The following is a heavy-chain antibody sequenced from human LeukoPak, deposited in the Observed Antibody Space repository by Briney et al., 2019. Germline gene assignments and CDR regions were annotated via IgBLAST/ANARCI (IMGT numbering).Heavy chain of an antibody. CDR1: GFTFRRFG. D-gene: IGHD4-17*01. J-gene: IGHJ4*02. CDR3: ARDHYGDYAYVDF. Sequence: QPGRSLRLSCAASGFTFRRFGMHWVRQAPGKGLEWVAVIWYDGSNKYYADSVEGRFTISRDNSKNTLYLQMNSLRDEDTAVYYCARDHYGDYAYVDFWGQGTLVTVSS. CDR2: IWYDGSNK. V-gene: IGHV3-33*08.